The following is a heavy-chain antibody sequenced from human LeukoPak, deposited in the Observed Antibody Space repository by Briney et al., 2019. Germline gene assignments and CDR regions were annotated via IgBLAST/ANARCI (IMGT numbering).Heavy chain of an antibody. V-gene: IGHV3-73*01. CDR2: IRSKANSYAT. D-gene: IGHD3-10*01. CDR1: GFTFSGSI. CDR3: ARGRMVRGVIPNWFDP. Sequence: GGSLKLSCAASGFTFSGSIMHWVRQASGKGLEWVGRIRSKANSYATAYVASVKGRFTISRDDSKNTAYLQMNSLKTEDTAVYYCARGRMVRGVIPNWFDPWGQGTLVTVSS. J-gene: IGHJ5*02.